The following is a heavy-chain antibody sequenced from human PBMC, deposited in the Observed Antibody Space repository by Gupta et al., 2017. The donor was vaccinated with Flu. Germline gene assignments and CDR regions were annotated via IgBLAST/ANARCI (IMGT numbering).Heavy chain of an antibody. Sequence: EVQLVESGGGLVQPGRSLTLSCEASGFTFSDHSMDWVRQAPGKGPGWVGRIRIQAKNYTTEYAAAVQGRFTISRDDSRNSLHLQMNSLKTEDTAVYYCARAFTIATDQFDYWGQGTLVTVSS. CDR3: ARAFTIATDQFDY. D-gene: IGHD3-3*01. CDR1: GFTFSDHS. V-gene: IGHV3-72*01. J-gene: IGHJ4*02. CDR2: IRIQAKNYTT.